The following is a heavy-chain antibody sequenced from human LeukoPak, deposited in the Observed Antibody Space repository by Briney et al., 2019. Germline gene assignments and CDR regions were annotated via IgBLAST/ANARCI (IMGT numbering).Heavy chain of an antibody. CDR3: ARADYYDSSCFDY. J-gene: IGHJ4*02. D-gene: IGHD3-22*01. V-gene: IGHV4-59*07. Sequence: SDTLSLTCTVSGGSISSYYWSWIRQPPGKGLEWIGYIYYSGSTNYNPSLKSRVTISVDTSKNQFSLKLSSVTAADTAVYYCARADYYDSSCFDYWGQGTLVTVSS. CDR2: IYYSGST. CDR1: GGSISSYY.